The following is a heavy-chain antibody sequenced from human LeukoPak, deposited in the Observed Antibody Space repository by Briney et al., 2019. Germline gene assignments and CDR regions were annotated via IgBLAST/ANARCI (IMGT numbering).Heavy chain of an antibody. CDR2: IRTEAYDGTI. D-gene: IGHD6-6*01. Sequence: GRSLRLSCTASGFNFDEYDMSWVRQAPGKGLEWVGRIRTEAYDGTINYAASVEGRFTISRDDSKRIAHLQMSSLKTEDSGIYYCTGSATAARRGNDYWGQGTLVTVSA. V-gene: IGHV3-49*04. J-gene: IGHJ4*02. CDR3: TGSATAARRGNDY. CDR1: GFNFDEYD.